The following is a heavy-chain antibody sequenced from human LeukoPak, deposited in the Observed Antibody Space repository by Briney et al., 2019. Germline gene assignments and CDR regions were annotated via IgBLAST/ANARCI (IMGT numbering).Heavy chain of an antibody. CDR3: TSCEVGATTYYFDY. CDR1: GFTFGDYA. J-gene: IGHJ4*02. Sequence: GGSLRLSCTASGFTFGDYAMSWVRQAPGKGLEWVGFIRSKAYGGTTEYAASVKGRFTISRDDSKSIAYLQMNSLKTEDTAVYYCTSCEVGATTYYFDYWGQGTLVTVSS. CDR2: IRSKAYGGTT. D-gene: IGHD1-26*01. V-gene: IGHV3-49*04.